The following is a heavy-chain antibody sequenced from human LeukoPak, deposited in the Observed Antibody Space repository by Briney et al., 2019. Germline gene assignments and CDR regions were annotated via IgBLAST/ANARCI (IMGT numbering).Heavy chain of an antibody. Sequence: PSETLSLTCTVSVGSLSISYWSWIRQPPGKGLGWIGYIYYSGSTNYNPSLKSRVTISVDTSKNQFSLKLTSVNAADTAVYYCARGGYSSGWYVFDYWGQGTMVTVSS. D-gene: IGHD6-19*01. CDR2: IYYSGST. J-gene: IGHJ4*02. V-gene: IGHV4-59*01. CDR3: ARGGYSSGWYVFDY. CDR1: VGSLSISY.